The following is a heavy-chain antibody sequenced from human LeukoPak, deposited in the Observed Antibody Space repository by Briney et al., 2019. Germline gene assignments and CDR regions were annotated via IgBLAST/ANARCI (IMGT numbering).Heavy chain of an antibody. CDR2: INPNSGGT. D-gene: IGHD4-17*01. Sequence: SVKVSCKASGYTFTGYYMHWVRQAPGQGLEWMGWINPNSGGTNYAQKFQGRVTMTRDTSISTAYMELSRLRSDDTAVYYCARVLVDYGDYARFDYWGQGTLVTVSS. V-gene: IGHV1-2*02. CDR1: GYTFTGYY. J-gene: IGHJ4*02. CDR3: ARVLVDYGDYARFDY.